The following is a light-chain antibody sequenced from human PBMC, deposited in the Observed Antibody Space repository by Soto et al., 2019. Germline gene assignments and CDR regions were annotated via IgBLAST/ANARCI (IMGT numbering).Light chain of an antibody. CDR3: QLYGISHH. CDR2: ASS. J-gene: IGKJ5*01. CDR1: QSSGSNF. V-gene: IGKV3-20*01. Sequence: EILLTQSPGTLSLSAGERATLSCKTSQSSGSNFLAWYQHKPGHAPSLLIYASSNRATGIPDRFSGSASGTDFTLTINRLEPEDFAVYYCQLYGISHHFGQGTRLEIK.